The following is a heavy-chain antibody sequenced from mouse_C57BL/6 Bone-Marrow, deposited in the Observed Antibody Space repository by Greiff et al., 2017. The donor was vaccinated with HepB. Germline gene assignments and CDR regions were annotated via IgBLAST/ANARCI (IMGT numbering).Heavy chain of an antibody. CDR2: IYPRSGNT. V-gene: IGHV1-81*01. Sequence: VQRVESGAELARPGASVKLSCKASGYTFTSYGISWVKQRTGQGLEWIGEIYPRSGNTYYNEKFKGKATLTADKSSSTAYMELRSLTSEDSAVYFCARRVGYDYDVGYFDVWGTGTTVTVSS. D-gene: IGHD2-4*01. J-gene: IGHJ1*03. CDR3: ARRVGYDYDVGYFDV. CDR1: GYTFTSYG.